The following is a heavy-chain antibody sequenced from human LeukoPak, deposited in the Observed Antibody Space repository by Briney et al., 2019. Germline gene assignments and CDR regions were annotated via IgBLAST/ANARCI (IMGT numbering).Heavy chain of an antibody. CDR1: GYTFTGYY. J-gene: IGHJ5*02. CDR3: ARGPMTTAAIYWFDP. Sequence: GASVKVSCEASGYTFTGYYMHWVRQAPGQGLEWMGWINPNSGGTNYAGQGHHDQGHVHQHSLHGAEQDDTAVHYCARGPMTTAAIYWFDPWGQGTLVTVSS. D-gene: IGHD2-2*01. CDR2: INPNSGGT. V-gene: IGHV1-2*02.